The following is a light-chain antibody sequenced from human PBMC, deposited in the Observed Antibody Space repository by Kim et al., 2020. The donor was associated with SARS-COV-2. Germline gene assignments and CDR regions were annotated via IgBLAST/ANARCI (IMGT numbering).Light chain of an antibody. CDR3: SSFAGTYTRV. J-gene: IGLJ1*01. Sequence: GQSITISCTGTSSDVGGYNFVSWYQQHPGKAPKLMIFNVNSRPSGVSDRFSGSKSGNTASLTISGIQAEDEADYYYSSFAGTYTRVFGSGTKVTVL. CDR2: NVN. CDR1: SSDVGGYNF. V-gene: IGLV2-14*03.